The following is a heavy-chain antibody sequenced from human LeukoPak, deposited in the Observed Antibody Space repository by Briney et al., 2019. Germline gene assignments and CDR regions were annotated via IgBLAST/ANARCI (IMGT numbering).Heavy chain of an antibody. Sequence: SETLSLTCTVSGGSVTSYYCNWVRQPPGRGLEWRGYIYYSGGTNYNPSLESRVTISLDTAKNQFSLKLRSVTAEDTAVYYCATTGATSPSSASWFNIEYWGQGTLVPVSS. D-gene: IGHD6-13*01. CDR3: ATTGATSPSSASWFNIEY. CDR2: IYYSGGT. J-gene: IGHJ4*02. V-gene: IGHV4-59*08. CDR1: GGSVTSYY.